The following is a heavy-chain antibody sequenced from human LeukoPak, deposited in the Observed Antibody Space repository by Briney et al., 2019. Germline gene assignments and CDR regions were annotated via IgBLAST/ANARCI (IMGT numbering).Heavy chain of an antibody. D-gene: IGHD2-2*01. J-gene: IGHJ4*02. V-gene: IGHV3-30*04. CDR2: ISYDGSYK. CDR3: ARNPRYCSSTSCQIFDY. Sequence: GGSLRLSCAASGFTFSSYAIHWVRQAPGKGLEWVALISYDGSYKYYADSVKGRFTISRDNSENTLYLQMNSLRAEDTAVYYCARNPRYCSSTSCQIFDYWGQGALVTVSS. CDR1: GFTFSSYA.